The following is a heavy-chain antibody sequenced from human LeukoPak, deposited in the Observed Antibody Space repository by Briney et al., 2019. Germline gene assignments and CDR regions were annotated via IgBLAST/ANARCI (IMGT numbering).Heavy chain of an antibody. CDR3: GRERPSGAVALEY. V-gene: IGHV3-21*05. J-gene: IGHJ4*02. Sequence: PGGSLRLSCAASGFTFSNYNMNWVRQAPGKGLEWVSYISSRNTPIFYADSVKGRFTISRDNAKNSLYLQMNSLRAEDTAVYYCGRERPSGAVALEYWGQGTLVTVSS. CDR2: ISSRNTPI. D-gene: IGHD6-19*01. CDR1: GFTFSNYN.